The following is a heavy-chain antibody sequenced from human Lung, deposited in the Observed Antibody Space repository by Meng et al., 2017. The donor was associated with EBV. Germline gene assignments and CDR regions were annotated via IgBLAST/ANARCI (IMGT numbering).Heavy chain of an antibody. D-gene: IGHD6-13*01. J-gene: IGHJ4*02. CDR2: INSDASTT. CDR3: ARTGYGSSRGDY. CDR1: GFTFSSYW. Sequence: EVQLGEAGGGLVQPWGSLRLSGSASGFTFSSYWMHWVRQAPGKGLVWVSRINSDASTTRYADSVKGRFTISRDNAKNTLYLQMNSLRAEDTAVYYCARTGYGSSRGDYWGQGTLVTVSS. V-gene: IGHV3-74*01.